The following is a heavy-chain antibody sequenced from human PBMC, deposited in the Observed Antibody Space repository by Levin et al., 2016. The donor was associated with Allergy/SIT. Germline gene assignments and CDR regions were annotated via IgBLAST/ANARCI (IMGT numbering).Heavy chain of an antibody. Sequence: PGKALEWLALIYWNDDKRYSPSLKSRLTITKDTSKNQVVLTMTNMDPVDTATYYCAHHSSSWPYHDAFDIWGQGTMVTVSS. CDR3: AHHSSSWPYHDAFDI. J-gene: IGHJ3*02. V-gene: IGHV2-5*01. CDR2: IYWNDDK. D-gene: IGHD6-13*01.